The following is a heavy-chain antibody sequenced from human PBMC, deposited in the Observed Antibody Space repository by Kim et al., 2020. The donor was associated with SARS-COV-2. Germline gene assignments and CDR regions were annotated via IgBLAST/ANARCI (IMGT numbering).Heavy chain of an antibody. D-gene: IGHD3-3*01. J-gene: IGHJ4*02. CDR3: AREGGKRITIFGVADY. Sequence: KFQGRVTTTRDTSTSTVYMELSSLRSEDTAVYYCAREGGKRITIFGVADYWGQGTLVTVSS. V-gene: IGHV1-46*01.